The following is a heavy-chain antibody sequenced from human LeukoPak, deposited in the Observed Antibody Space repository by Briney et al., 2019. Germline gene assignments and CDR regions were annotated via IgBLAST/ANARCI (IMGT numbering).Heavy chain of an antibody. CDR3: ARDKVGDYYYYGMDV. J-gene: IGHJ6*02. CDR2: IYSGGST. CDR1: GFTVSSNY. D-gene: IGHD3-10*01. Sequence: PGGSLRLSCAASGFTVSSNYMSWVRQAPGKGLEWVSVIYSGGSTYYADSVKGRFTISRDNSKNTLYLQMNSLRAEDRAVYYCARDKVGDYYYYGMDVWGQGTTVTVSS. V-gene: IGHV3-66*01.